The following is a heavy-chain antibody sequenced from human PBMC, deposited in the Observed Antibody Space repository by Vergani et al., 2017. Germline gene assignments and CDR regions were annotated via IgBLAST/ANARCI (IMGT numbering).Heavy chain of an antibody. D-gene: IGHD6-13*01. Sequence: QVQLVQSGAEVKKPGASVKVSCKASGYTFTSYYMHWVRQAPGQGLEWMRIINPSGGSTSYAQKFQGRVTMTRDTSTSTVYMELSSLRSEDTAVYYCARESGIAAAGTGTGFDPWGQGTLVTVSS. J-gene: IGHJ5*02. CDR1: GYTFTSYY. CDR2: INPSGGST. V-gene: IGHV1-46*01. CDR3: ARESGIAAAGTGTGFDP.